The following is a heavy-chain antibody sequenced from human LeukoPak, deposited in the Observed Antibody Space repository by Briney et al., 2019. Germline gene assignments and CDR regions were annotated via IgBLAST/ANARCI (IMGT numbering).Heavy chain of an antibody. CDR2: INSDGSST. Sequence: PGGSLRLSCAASGFTFSSYSMNWVRQAPGKGLEWVSRINSDGSSTSYADSVKGRFTISRDNAKNTLYLQMNSLRAEDTAVYYCAGVGYDYPGDYWGQGTLVTVSS. V-gene: IGHV3-74*01. J-gene: IGHJ4*02. D-gene: IGHD5-12*01. CDR3: AGVGYDYPGDY. CDR1: GFTFSSYS.